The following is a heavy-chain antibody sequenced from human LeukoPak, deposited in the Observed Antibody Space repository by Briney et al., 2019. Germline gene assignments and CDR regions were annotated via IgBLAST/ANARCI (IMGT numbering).Heavy chain of an antibody. J-gene: IGHJ4*02. Sequence: GGSLRLSCAASGFTFDDYAMHWVRQAPGKGLEWVSGISWNSGSIAYADSVKARFTISRDNAKNSLFLQMNSLGAEDTALYYCVKADDYGDYGSFDYWGQGTLVTVSS. CDR2: ISWNSGSI. V-gene: IGHV3-9*01. D-gene: IGHD4-17*01. CDR3: VKADDYGDYGSFDY. CDR1: GFTFDDYA.